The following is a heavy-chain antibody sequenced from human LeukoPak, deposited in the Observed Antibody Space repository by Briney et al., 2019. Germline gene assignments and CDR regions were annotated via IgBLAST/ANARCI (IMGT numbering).Heavy chain of an antibody. Sequence: PSETLSLTCTVSGGSISSYYWSWIRQPPGKGLEWIGYIYYSGSTNYNPSLKSRATISVDTSKNQFSLKLSSVTAEDTAVYYCARARDYDPPAFYYYYMDVWGKGTTVTVSS. D-gene: IGHD4-17*01. CDR2: IYYSGST. CDR1: GGSISSYY. CDR3: ARARDYDPPAFYYYYMDV. J-gene: IGHJ6*03. V-gene: IGHV4-59*01.